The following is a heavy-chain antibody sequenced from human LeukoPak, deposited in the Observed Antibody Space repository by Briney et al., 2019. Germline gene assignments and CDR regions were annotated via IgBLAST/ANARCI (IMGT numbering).Heavy chain of an antibody. D-gene: IGHD3-22*01. CDR1: GFTFSSYG. V-gene: IGHV3-33*06. CDR3: AKTQNYYDSSGYYTFDY. CDR2: IWYDGSNK. Sequence: GGSLRLSCAASGFTFSSYGMHWVRQAPGKGLEWVAVIWYDGSNKYYADSVKGRFAISRDNSKNTLYLQMNSLRAEDTAVYYCAKTQNYYDSSGYYTFDYWGQGTLVTVSS. J-gene: IGHJ4*02.